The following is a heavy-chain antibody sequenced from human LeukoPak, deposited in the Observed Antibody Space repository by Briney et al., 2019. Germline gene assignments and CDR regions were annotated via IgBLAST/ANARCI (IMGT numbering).Heavy chain of an antibody. J-gene: IGHJ6*03. D-gene: IGHD6-13*01. CDR3: AKDGYSSSWYVVSYYYYYMDV. Sequence: PGGSLRLSCAASGFTFSSYGMSWVRQAPGKGLEWVSAISGSGGSTYYADSVKGRFTISRDNSKNTLYLQMNSLRAEDTAVYYCAKDGYSSSWYVVSYYYYYMDVWGKGTTVTISS. CDR2: ISGSGGST. V-gene: IGHV3-23*01. CDR1: GFTFSSYG.